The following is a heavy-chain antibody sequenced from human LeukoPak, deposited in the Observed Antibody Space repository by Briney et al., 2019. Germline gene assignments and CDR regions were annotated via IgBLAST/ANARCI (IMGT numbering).Heavy chain of an antibody. Sequence: GGSLRLSCAASGFTVSSNYMNWVRQAPGKGLEWVSVIYSGGSTYYAESVRGRFTISRDNSKNTLYLQMNRLRAEDTAVYYCARQREGGSSYYFDYWGQGTLVTVSS. D-gene: IGHD1-26*01. CDR3: ARQREGGSSYYFDY. J-gene: IGHJ4*02. V-gene: IGHV3-53*01. CDR1: GFTVSSNY. CDR2: IYSGGST.